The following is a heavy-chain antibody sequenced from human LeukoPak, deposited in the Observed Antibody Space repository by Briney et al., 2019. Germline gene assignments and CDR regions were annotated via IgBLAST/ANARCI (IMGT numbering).Heavy chain of an antibody. D-gene: IGHD3-10*01. Sequence: PSETLSLTCTVSGGSISSGGYYWSWIRQHPGKGLEWIGYIYYSGSTYYNPSLKSRVTISVDTSKNQFSLKLSSVTAADTAVYYCVSGGYYGSGSGFDPWGQGTLVTVSS. J-gene: IGHJ5*02. V-gene: IGHV4-30-4*02. CDR2: IYYSGST. CDR1: GGSISSGGYY. CDR3: VSGGYYGSGSGFDP.